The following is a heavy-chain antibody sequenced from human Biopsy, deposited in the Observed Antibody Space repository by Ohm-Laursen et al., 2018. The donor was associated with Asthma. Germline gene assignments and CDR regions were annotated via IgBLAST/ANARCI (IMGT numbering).Heavy chain of an antibody. Sequence: VSSVKVSCKISGYSLTDLSMHWVRQAPGQGLAWMGGHDHEEGGTVNARRFQGRVTMTEDTSTDTAYMELSSLSSDDTAVYYCASDFPKDYVRYNFQFWGQGTLVTVSS. CDR2: HDHEEGGT. CDR3: ASDFPKDYVRYNFQF. CDR1: GYSLTDLS. J-gene: IGHJ4*02. D-gene: IGHD4-17*01. V-gene: IGHV1-24*01.